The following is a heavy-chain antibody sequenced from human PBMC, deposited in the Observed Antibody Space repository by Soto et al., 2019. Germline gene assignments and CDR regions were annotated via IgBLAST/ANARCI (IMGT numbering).Heavy chain of an antibody. D-gene: IGHD5-18*01. J-gene: IGHJ4*02. CDR2: INPSSGST. Sequence: ASVKVSCKASGGTFSSYAISWVRQAPGQGLEWMGVINPSSGSTNYAQKFQGRVIMTRDTSTNTVYMELSTLRSDDTAVYYCARDPGYSYGYNWGQGTLVTVSS. CDR3: ARDPGYSYGYN. CDR1: GGTFSSYA. V-gene: IGHV1-46*01.